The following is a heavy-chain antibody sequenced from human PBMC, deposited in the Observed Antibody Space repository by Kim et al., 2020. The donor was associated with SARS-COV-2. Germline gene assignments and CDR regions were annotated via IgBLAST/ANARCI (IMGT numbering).Heavy chain of an antibody. CDR2: ISSSSSYI. CDR1: GFTFSSYS. D-gene: IGHD3-10*01. J-gene: IGHJ4*02. V-gene: IGHV3-21*01. Sequence: GGSLRLSCAASGFTFSSYSMNWVRQAPGKGLECVSSISSSSSYIYYADSVKGRFTISRDNAKNSLYLQMNSLRAEDTAVYYCAISRMVRGVIISPFDYWGQGTLVTVSS. CDR3: AISRMVRGVIISPFDY.